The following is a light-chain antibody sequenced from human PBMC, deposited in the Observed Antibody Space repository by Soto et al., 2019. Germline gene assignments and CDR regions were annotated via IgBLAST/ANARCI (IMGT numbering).Light chain of an antibody. Sequence: QSALTQPPSASGSPGQSVTISCAGTYSDIGDYNYVSWYQQHPDKVPKLIIYEVTKRPSGVPDRFSGSKSGYTASLTVSDLQPADEVVHYCSSYSGTNSNVIFGGGTMVTVL. CDR3: SSYSGTNSNVI. V-gene: IGLV2-8*01. CDR2: EVT. CDR1: YSDIGDYNY. J-gene: IGLJ2*01.